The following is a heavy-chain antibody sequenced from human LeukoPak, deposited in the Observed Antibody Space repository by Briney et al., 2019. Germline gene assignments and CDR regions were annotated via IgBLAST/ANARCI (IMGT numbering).Heavy chain of an antibody. Sequence: PSQTLSLTCTVSGGSINSGNYYWSWIRQPAGKGLEWIGRMYPGGSTEYSPSLKSRVSISVDTSKNQFSLKLSSVTAADTAVYYCARTNYYYDSSGYFVYYFDYWGQGTLVTVSS. J-gene: IGHJ4*02. CDR3: ARTNYYYDSSGYFVYYFDY. D-gene: IGHD3-22*01. CDR1: GGSINSGNYY. CDR2: MYPGGST. V-gene: IGHV4-61*02.